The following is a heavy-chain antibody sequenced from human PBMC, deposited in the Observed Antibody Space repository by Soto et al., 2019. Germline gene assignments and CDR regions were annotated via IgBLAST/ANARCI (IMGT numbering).Heavy chain of an antibody. V-gene: IGHV5-51*01. CDR2: IYPGDSDT. CDR3: ANRIPAFDAFDI. D-gene: IGHD2-2*01. Sequence: HGESLKISXKGSGYSFTSYWIGWVRQMPGKGLEWMGIIYPGDSDTRYSPSFQGPVTISADKSISTAYLQWSSLKASDTAMYYCANRIPAFDAFDIWGQGTMVTVSS. CDR1: GYSFTSYW. J-gene: IGHJ3*02.